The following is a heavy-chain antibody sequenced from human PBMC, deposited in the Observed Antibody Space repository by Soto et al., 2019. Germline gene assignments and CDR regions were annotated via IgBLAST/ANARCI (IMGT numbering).Heavy chain of an antibody. CDR3: ARSHYCISTSCANWFDP. CDR2: ISAYNGNT. V-gene: IGHV1-18*01. Sequence: QVQLVQSGAEVKKPGASVKVSCKASGYTFTSYGISWVRQAPGQGLEWMGWISAYNGNTNYAQKLQGRVTMTTDTSTSTAYMERRSLRSDDTAVYYCARSHYCISTSCANWFDPWGQGTLVTVSS. J-gene: IGHJ5*02. D-gene: IGHD2-2*01. CDR1: GYTFTSYG.